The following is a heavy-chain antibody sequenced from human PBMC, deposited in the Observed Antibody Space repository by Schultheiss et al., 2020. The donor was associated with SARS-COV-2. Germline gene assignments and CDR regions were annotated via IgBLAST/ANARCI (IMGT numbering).Heavy chain of an antibody. V-gene: IGHV3-21*04. CDR3: ANCGTRCWAEY. Sequence: GGSLRLSCAASGFTVSSNDMSWVRQAPGKGLEWVSSISSSGSYIYYADSVKGRFTISRDNAKNSLYLQMNSLRAEDTAVYFCANCGTRCWAEYWGQGTLVTVSS. CDR1: GFTVSSND. J-gene: IGHJ4*02. D-gene: IGHD2-21*01. CDR2: ISSSGSYI.